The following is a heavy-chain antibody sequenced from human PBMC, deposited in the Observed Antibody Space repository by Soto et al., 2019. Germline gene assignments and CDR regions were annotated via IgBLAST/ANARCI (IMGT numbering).Heavy chain of an antibody. Sequence: GESLKISCKGSGYSFTSYWISWVRQMPGKGLEWMGRIDPSDSYTNYSPSFQGHVTISADKSISTAYLQWSSLKASDTAMYYCASDYYDSSGYYYSWFDPWGQGTLVTSPQ. J-gene: IGHJ5*02. V-gene: IGHV5-10-1*01. CDR3: ASDYYDSSGYYYSWFDP. CDR2: IDPSDSYT. CDR1: GYSFTSYW. D-gene: IGHD3-22*01.